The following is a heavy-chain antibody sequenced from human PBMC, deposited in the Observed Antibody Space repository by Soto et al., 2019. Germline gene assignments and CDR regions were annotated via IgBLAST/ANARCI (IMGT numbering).Heavy chain of an antibody. CDR1: GYTFTSYG. CDR3: AQDYYDSSGYNWFDP. J-gene: IGHJ5*02. D-gene: IGHD3-22*01. V-gene: IGHV1-18*01. CDR2: ISAYNGNT. Sequence: ASVKVSCKASGYTFTSYGISWVRQAPGQGLEWMGWISAYNGNTNYAQKLQGRVTMTTDTSTSTAYMELRSLRSDDTAVYYCAQDYYDSSGYNWFDPRGQGTLVTVS.